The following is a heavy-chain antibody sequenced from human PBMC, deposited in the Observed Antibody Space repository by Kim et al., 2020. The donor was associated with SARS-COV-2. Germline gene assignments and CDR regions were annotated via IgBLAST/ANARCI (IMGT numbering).Heavy chain of an antibody. CDR1: GFTFSDYY. CDR2: ISSSSSYT. Sequence: GGSLRLSCAASGFTFSDYYMSWIRQAPGKGLEWVSYISSSSSYTNYADSVKGRFTISRDNAKNSLYLQMNSLRAEDTAVYYCARAIAAAATVYYGMDVWGQGTTVTVSS. CDR3: ARAIAAAATVYYGMDV. D-gene: IGHD6-13*01. V-gene: IGHV3-11*06. J-gene: IGHJ6*02.